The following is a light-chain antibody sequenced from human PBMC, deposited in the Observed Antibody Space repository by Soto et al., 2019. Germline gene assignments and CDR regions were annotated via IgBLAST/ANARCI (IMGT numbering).Light chain of an antibody. V-gene: IGKV1-33*01. J-gene: IGKJ4*01. CDR3: QQFDNLPLT. CDR2: DAS. CDR1: QDINNS. Sequence: DIQMTQSLSSLSASVGDRVTITCQTNQDINNSLNWYQQRPGEAPKLLIYDASILEAGVTSRFSGSGFGTTFTLTISSLQSEDFATYYCQQFDNLPLTFGGGTKVELK.